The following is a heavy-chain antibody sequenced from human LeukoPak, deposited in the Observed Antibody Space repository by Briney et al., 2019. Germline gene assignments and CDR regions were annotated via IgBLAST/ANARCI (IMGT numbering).Heavy chain of an antibody. CDR2: IYYSGST. Sequence: SETLSLTCTVSGGSISSYYWSWIRQPPGKGLEWIGYIYYSGSTNYNPSLKSRVTISVDTSKNQFSLKLSSVTAEDTAVYYCARIKVAYFDYWGQGTLVTVSS. CDR3: ARIKVAYFDY. CDR1: GGSISSYY. J-gene: IGHJ4*02. D-gene: IGHD2-15*01. V-gene: IGHV4-59*01.